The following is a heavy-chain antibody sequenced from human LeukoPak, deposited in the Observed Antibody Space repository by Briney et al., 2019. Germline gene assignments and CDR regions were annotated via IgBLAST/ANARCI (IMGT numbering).Heavy chain of an antibody. J-gene: IGHJ5*02. V-gene: IGHV4-4*07. D-gene: IGHD2-2*01. CDR3: ARGYCSSTSCEVLGRIEYNWFDP. CDR1: GVSISPYY. Sequence: SETLSLTCTVSGVSISPYYWSWIRQPAGKGLEWIGRMSVSGTTNYNPSLKSRVTMSLDTSKNQFSLKLSSVTAADTAVYYCARGYCSSTSCEVLGRIEYNWFDPWGQGTLVTVSS. CDR2: MSVSGTT.